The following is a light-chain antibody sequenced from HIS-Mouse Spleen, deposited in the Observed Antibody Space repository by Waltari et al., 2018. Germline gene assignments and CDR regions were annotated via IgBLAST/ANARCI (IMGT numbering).Light chain of an antibody. V-gene: IGLV3-21*04. CDR2: EDS. Sequence: SYVLTQPPSVSVAPGKTARITCGGNNIGSKSVHWYQQKSGQAPVLVIYEDSKRPSGSPEGCCGSSSGTRATVTISRVEAGDEADYDCQVWDSSSDHVVFGGGTKLTVL. CDR3: QVWDSSSDHVV. CDR1: NIGSKS. J-gene: IGLJ2*01.